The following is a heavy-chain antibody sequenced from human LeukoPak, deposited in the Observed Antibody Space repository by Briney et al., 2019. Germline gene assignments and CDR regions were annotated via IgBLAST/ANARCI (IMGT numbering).Heavy chain of an antibody. J-gene: IGHJ4*02. CDR3: AKDWIQFNRVFDCFDS. D-gene: IGHD5-18*01. CDR1: GGSFSSNI. V-gene: IGHV1-69*05. CDR2: IVPIFGKT. Sequence: SVKVSCKASGGSFSSNIIGWVRQAPGQGLEWMGGIVPIFGKTKYAQKFQGRVTITTDESSSTAYMELSSLRSDDTAIYYCAKDWIQFNRVFDCFDSWGQGTLVTVSS.